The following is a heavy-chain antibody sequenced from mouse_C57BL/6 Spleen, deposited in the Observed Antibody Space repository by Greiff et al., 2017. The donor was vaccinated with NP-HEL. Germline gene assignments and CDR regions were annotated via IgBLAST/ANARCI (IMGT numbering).Heavy chain of an antibody. CDR1: GYTFTSYW. D-gene: IGHD1-1*01. CDR2: IDPNSGGT. J-gene: IGHJ2*01. CDR3: ARSLSITTVVGY. Sequence: VQLQQPGAELVMPGASVKLSCKASGYTFTSYWMHWVKQRPGQGLEWIGRIDPNSGGTKYNEKFKSKATLTVDKPSSTAYMQLSSLTSEDSAVYYCARSLSITTVVGYWGQGTTLTVSS. V-gene: IGHV1-72*01.